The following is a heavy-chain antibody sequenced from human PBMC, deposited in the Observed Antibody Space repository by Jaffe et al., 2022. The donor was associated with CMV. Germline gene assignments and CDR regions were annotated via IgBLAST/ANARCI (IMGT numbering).Heavy chain of an antibody. CDR1: GFTFSSYS. CDR3: ARDPRIAVAGTYYYYGMDV. D-gene: IGHD6-19*01. J-gene: IGHJ6*02. V-gene: IGHV3-21*01. CDR2: ISSSSSYI. Sequence: EVQLVESGGGLVKPGGSLRLSCAASGFTFSSYSMNWVRQAPGKGLEWVSSISSSSSYIYYADSVKGRFTISRDNAKNSLYLQMNSLRAEDTAVYYCARDPRIAVAGTYYYYGMDVWGQGTTVTVSS.